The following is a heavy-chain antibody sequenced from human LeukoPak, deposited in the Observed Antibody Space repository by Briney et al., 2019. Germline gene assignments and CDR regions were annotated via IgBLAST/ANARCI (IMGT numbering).Heavy chain of an antibody. CDR2: IIPILGIG. CDR1: GGTFSSYA. V-gene: IGHV1-69*04. J-gene: IGHJ4*02. Sequence: SVKVSCKASGGTFSSYAISWVRQAPGQGLEWMGRIIPILGIGNYAQKFQGRVTITADKSTSTAYMELSSLRSEDTAVYYCARILYDSSSIFDYWGQGTLVTVSS. CDR3: ARILYDSSSIFDY. D-gene: IGHD3-22*01.